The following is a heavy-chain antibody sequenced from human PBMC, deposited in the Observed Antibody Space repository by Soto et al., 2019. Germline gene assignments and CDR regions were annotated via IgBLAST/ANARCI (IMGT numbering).Heavy chain of an antibody. D-gene: IGHD2-2*01. CDR3: ARTLGDIVVVPAAPIDAFDI. CDR1: GYTFTSYG. CDR2: ISAYNGNT. V-gene: IGHV1-18*01. Sequence: ASVKVSCKASGYTFTSYGISWVRQAPGRGLEWMGWISAYNGNTNYAQKLQGRVTMTTDTSTSTAYMELRSLRSDDTAVYYCARTLGDIVVVPAAPIDAFDIWGQGTMVTVSS. J-gene: IGHJ3*02.